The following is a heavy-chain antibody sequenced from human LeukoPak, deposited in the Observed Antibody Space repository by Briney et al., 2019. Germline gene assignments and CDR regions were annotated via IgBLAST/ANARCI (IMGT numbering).Heavy chain of an antibody. V-gene: IGHV3-7*05. Sequence: GGSLRLSCAASGLTLSNYWMTWVRQAPGKGLEWVANINQDGSEKNYVDSVKGRFTISRDNAKNSLYLEMNSLRAEDMGVYYFARGSRGYPYWGQGTLVTVSS. D-gene: IGHD3-22*01. CDR3: ARGSRGYPY. J-gene: IGHJ4*02. CDR1: GLTLSNYW. CDR2: INQDGSEK.